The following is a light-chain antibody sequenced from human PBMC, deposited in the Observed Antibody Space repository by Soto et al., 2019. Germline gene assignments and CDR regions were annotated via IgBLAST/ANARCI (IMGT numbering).Light chain of an antibody. J-gene: IGKJ4*01. CDR3: QQRTNWPLT. Sequence: EIVLTQSPATLSLSPGERATLSCRASQSVRSYLAWYQQKPGQAPRLLIYDASNRATGIPARFSGSGSGTDFTLTISSLEPEDFAVYLCQQRTNWPLTFGGGTKVEIK. V-gene: IGKV3-11*01. CDR1: QSVRSY. CDR2: DAS.